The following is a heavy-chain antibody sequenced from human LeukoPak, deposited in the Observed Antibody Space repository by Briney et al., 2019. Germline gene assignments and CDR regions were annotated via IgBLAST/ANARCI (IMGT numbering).Heavy chain of an antibody. V-gene: IGHV4-4*02. CDR1: GGSISSLNL. CDR2: MYLGGTT. CDR3: AGLEGRYSTDWFYFFDY. J-gene: IGHJ4*02. D-gene: IGHD6-19*01. Sequence: NPSETLSLTCIVSGGSISSLNLWSWLRQPPGKGLEWIGEMYLGGTTNFNPSLKSRVTILIDKSKNQLSLQLTSETAADTAVYYCAGLEGRYSTDWFYFFDYWGQGALVTVSS.